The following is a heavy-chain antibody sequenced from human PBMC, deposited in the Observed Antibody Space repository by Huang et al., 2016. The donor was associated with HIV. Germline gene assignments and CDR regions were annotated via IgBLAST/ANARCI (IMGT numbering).Heavy chain of an antibody. Sequence: QILLIESGGGVVQPGRSLRFSCAASGFTFSSYGMDWVRQAPGKGVEGVAVRSNDEDNKYYADAVRVRCAISRDNSKNTLDLQMNSLRIEDTAVYYCARGPIRFLAWLLNFDYWGQGALVTVSS. J-gene: IGHJ4*02. V-gene: IGHV3-30*03. CDR2: RSNDEDNK. CDR1: GFTFSSYG. D-gene: IGHD3-3*01. CDR3: ARGPIRFLAWLLNFDY.